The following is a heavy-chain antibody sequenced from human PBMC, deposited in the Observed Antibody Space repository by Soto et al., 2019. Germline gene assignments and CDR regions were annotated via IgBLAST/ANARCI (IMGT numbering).Heavy chain of an antibody. CDR1: GFTFSSYW. D-gene: IGHD3-3*01. V-gene: IGHV3-74*01. J-gene: IGHJ6*03. CDR3: ARSPYYDFWSGYWPYYYYYYMDV. Sequence: EVQLVESGGGLVQPGGSLRLSCAASGFTFSSYWMHWVRQAPGKGLVWVSRINSDGSSTSYADSVKGRFTISRDNAKNTLYRQMNSLRAEDTAVYYCARSPYYDFWSGYWPYYYYYYMDVWGKGTTVTVSS. CDR2: INSDGSST.